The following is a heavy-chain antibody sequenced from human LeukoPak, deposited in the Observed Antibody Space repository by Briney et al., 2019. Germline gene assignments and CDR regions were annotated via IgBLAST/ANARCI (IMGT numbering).Heavy chain of an antibody. D-gene: IGHD5-18*01. CDR2: IYSGGST. V-gene: IGHV3-53*01. J-gene: IGHJ4*02. Sequence: GGSPRLSCAASGFTVSSNFMSWVRQAPGKGLEWVSVIYSGGSTYYADSVKGRFTISRDNSKNTLYLQMNSLRAEDTAVYYCASTSRAKGYSYGLDYWGQGTLVTVSS. CDR3: ASTSRAKGYSYGLDY. CDR1: GFTVSSNF.